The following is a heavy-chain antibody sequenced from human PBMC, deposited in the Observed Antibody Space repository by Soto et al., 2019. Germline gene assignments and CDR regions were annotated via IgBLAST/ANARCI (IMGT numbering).Heavy chain of an antibody. J-gene: IGHJ6*02. D-gene: IGHD2-2*01. CDR2: IDPSDSYT. V-gene: IGHV5-10-1*01. CDR3: ATLGYCSSTSCSLYYYYGMDV. CDR1: GYSFTSYW. Sequence: PGESLKISCKGSGYSFTSYWISWVRQMPGKGLEWMGRIDPSDSYTNYSPSFQGRVTISADKSISTAYLQWSSLKASDTAMYYCATLGYCSSTSCSLYYYYGMDVWGQGTTVTVSS.